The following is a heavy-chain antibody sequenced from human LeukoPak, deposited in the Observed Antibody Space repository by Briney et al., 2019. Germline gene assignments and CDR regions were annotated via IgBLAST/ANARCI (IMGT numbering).Heavy chain of an antibody. CDR1: GYSISSGYY. J-gene: IGHJ4*02. V-gene: IGHV4-38-2*02. CDR2: IYHSGST. Sequence: SETLSLTCTVSGYSISSGYYWGWIRQPPGKGLEGIGSIYHSGSTYYNPSLKSRVTISVDTSKNQFSLKLSSVTAADTAVYYCARGDSIDYWGQGTLVTVSS. CDR3: ARGDSIDY. D-gene: IGHD2-21*02.